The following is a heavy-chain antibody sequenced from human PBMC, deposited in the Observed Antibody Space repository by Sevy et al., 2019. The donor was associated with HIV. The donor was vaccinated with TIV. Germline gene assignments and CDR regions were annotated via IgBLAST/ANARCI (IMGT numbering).Heavy chain of an antibody. D-gene: IGHD1-26*01. CDR2: INPNSGGT. CDR1: GYTFTGYY. CDR3: ARSPRWEGGATVDFDY. J-gene: IGHJ4*02. Sequence: ASVKVSCKASGYTFTGYYMHWVRQAPGQGLEWMGRINPNSGGTNYAQKFQGRVTMTRDTSISTAYMELSRLRSDDTAVYYCARSPRWEGGATVDFDYWGQGTLVTVSS. V-gene: IGHV1-2*06.